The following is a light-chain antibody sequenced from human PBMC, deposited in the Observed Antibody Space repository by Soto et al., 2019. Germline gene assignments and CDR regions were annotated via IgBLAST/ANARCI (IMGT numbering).Light chain of an antibody. CDR3: CSYAGSYTFYV. V-gene: IGLV2-11*01. Sequence: QSALTQPRSVSGSPGQSVTISCTGTSSDVGGYNYVSWHQQHPGRAPKTLIYDVNKRPSGVPDRFSGSKCGNTASLTISGLQAEDEADYYCCSYAGSYTFYVFGTGTKVTVL. J-gene: IGLJ1*01. CDR2: DVN. CDR1: SSDVGGYNY.